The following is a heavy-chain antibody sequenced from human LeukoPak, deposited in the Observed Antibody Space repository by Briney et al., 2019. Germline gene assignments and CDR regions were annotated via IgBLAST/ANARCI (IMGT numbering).Heavy chain of an antibody. J-gene: IGHJ3*02. CDR2: IIPILGIA. Sequence: SVKVSCKASGYKFTDHYIHWVRQAPGQGLEWMGRIIPILGIANYAQKFQGRVTITADKSTSTAYMELSSLRSEDTAVYYCARDSSGYSIAFDIWGQGTMVTVSS. D-gene: IGHD3-22*01. CDR3: ARDSSGYSIAFDI. V-gene: IGHV1-69*04. CDR1: GYKFTDHY.